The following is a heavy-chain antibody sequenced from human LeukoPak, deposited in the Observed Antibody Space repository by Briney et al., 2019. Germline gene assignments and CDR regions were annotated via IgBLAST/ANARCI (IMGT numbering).Heavy chain of an antibody. D-gene: IGHD5-12*01. Sequence: SETLSLTCTVSGGSISSSTYYWGWIRQPPGKGLEWIGAIYSTGTTYYNPSLRSRVTVSIDTSNNHFSLNLRSVTAADTALYYCASATRQASIGGLDYWGQGTLVTVSS. J-gene: IGHJ4*02. CDR1: GGSISSSTYY. CDR2: IYSTGTT. V-gene: IGHV4-39*02. CDR3: ASATRQASIGGLDY.